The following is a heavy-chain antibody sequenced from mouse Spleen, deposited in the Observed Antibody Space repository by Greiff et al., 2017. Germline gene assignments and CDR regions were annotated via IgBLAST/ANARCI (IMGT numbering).Heavy chain of an antibody. CDR2: INPSNGGT. J-gene: IGHJ2*01. CDR3: TRGRPRDYFDY. CDR1: GYTFTSYY. D-gene: IGHD3-1*01. Sequence: QVHVKQSGAELVKPGASVKLSCKASGYTFTSYYMYWVKQRPGQGLEWIGEINPSNGGTNFNEKFKSKATLTVDKSSSTAYMQLSSLTSEDSAVYYCTRGRPRDYFDYWGQGTTLTVSS. V-gene: IGHV1S81*02.